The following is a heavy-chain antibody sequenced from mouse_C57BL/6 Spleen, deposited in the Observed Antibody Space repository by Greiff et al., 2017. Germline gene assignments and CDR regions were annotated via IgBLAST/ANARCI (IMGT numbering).Heavy chain of an antibody. D-gene: IGHD2-1*01. CDR1: GFTFSDYG. CDR3: ARGGNPYAMDY. J-gene: IGHJ4*01. Sequence: EVKLVESGGGLVKPGGSLKLSCAASGFTFSDYGMHWVRQAPEKGLEWVAYISSGSSTIYYADTVKGRFTTSRDNAKNTLFLQMTSLRSEDTAMYYCARGGNPYAMDYWGQGTSVTVSS. V-gene: IGHV5-17*01. CDR2: ISSGSSTI.